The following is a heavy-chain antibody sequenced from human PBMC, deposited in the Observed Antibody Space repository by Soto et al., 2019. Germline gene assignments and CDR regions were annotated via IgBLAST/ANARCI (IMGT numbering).Heavy chain of an antibody. J-gene: IGHJ2*01. V-gene: IGHV1-69*01. D-gene: IGHD3-10*01. Sequence: QVQLVQSGAEVKKPGSSVKVSCKASGGAFSSYAISWVRQAPGQGLEWMGGNLPLFNISNYAQKFQGRVTITADDTTSTAYMDLSNLNSEYTAVYYCEKGGLGYGSCYFDLWGRGTLFTVSS. CDR1: GGAFSSYA. CDR3: EKGGLGYGSCYFDL. CDR2: NLPLFNIS.